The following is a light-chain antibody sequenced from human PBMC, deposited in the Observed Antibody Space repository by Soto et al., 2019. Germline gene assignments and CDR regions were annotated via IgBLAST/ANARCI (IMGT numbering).Light chain of an antibody. Sequence: EIVLTQSPGTLSLSPGEGATLSCRASQSVSSSFLAWYQQKPGQAPRLLIYGASSRATGIPDRFSGSGSGTDFTLTISRLEPEDFAVYYGQQYGSSPVTFGGGTKVEIK. CDR1: QSVSSSF. J-gene: IGKJ4*01. CDR3: QQYGSSPVT. V-gene: IGKV3-20*01. CDR2: GAS.